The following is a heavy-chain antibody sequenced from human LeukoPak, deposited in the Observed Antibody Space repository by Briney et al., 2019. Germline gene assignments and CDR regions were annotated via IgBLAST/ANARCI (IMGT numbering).Heavy chain of an antibody. CDR1: GYSFTSYW. CDR3: ARFRGPYDSSGYYFAYFDY. J-gene: IGHJ4*02. D-gene: IGHD3-22*01. CDR2: IYPGDSDT. V-gene: IGHV5-51*01. Sequence: ESLKISCKGSGYSFTSYWIGWVRQMPGKGLEWMGIIYPGDSDTRYSPSFRGQVTISADKSISTAYLQWSSLKASDTAMYYCARFRGPYDSSGYYFAYFDYWGQGTLVTVSS.